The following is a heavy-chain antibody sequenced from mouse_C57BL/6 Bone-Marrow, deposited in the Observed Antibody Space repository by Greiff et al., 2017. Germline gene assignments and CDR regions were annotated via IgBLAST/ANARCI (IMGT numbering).Heavy chain of an antibody. V-gene: IGHV1-4*01. CDR2: INPSSGYT. CDR3: ARGGGLRLAWFAY. D-gene: IGHD2-4*01. J-gene: IGHJ3*01. CDR1: GYTFTSYT. Sequence: VQGVESGAELARPGASVKMSCKASGYTFTSYTMHWVKQRPGQGLEWIGYINPSSGYTKYNQKFKDKATLTADKSSSTAYMQLSSLTSEDSAVYYCARGGGLRLAWFAYWGQGTLVTVSA.